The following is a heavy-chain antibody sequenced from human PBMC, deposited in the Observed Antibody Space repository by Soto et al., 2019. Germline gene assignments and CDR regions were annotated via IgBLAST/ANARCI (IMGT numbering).Heavy chain of an antibody. V-gene: IGHV4-59*08. CDR2: SYYSGST. J-gene: IGHJ5*02. Sequence: LSLTCTVSGGSITNNYWSWIRQSPGKGLEWIGCSYYSGSTSYNPSLRSRVTISIDTSKTQFSLRLRSVTAADTAVYYCARRQNWNNLFDTWGQGTLVTVSS. CDR1: GGSITNNY. CDR3: ARRQNWNNLFDT. D-gene: IGHD1-1*01.